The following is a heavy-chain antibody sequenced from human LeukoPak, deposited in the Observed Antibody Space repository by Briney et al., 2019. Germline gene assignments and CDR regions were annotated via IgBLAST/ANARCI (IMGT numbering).Heavy chain of an antibody. J-gene: IGHJ4*02. Sequence: PGGSLRLSCAASGFTFSSYGMHWVRQAPGKGLEWVAFIRYDGSNKYYADSVKGRFTISRDNSKNTLYLQMNSLRAEDTAVYYCAKDLGLITIFGVAHDYWGQGTLVTVSS. D-gene: IGHD3-3*01. CDR1: GFTFSSYG. CDR2: IRYDGSNK. V-gene: IGHV3-30*02. CDR3: AKDLGLITIFGVAHDY.